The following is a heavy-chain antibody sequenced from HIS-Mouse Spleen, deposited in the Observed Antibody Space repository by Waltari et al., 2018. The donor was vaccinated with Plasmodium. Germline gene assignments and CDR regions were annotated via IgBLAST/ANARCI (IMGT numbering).Heavy chain of an antibody. CDR2: IKQDGSEK. CDR3: ASSWYWYFDL. J-gene: IGHJ2*01. D-gene: IGHD6-13*01. CDR1: GFTCSSYW. Sequence: EVQLVESGGGLVQPGGSLRLSFAASGFTCSSYWMSWVRKAPGKGLEWVANIKQDGSEKYYVDSVKGRFTISRDNAKNSLYLQMNSLRAEDTAVYYCASSWYWYFDLWGRGTLVTVSS. V-gene: IGHV3-7*01.